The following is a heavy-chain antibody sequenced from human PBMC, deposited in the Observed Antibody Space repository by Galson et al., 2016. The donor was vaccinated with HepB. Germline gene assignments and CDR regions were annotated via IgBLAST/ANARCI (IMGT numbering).Heavy chain of an antibody. Sequence: SLRLSCAPSGLSVSVRGMHWVRQATGTGLDWVAVIRNDGRTTYYGGSVKGRFIISRDNSRETLYLQMNSLRVDDMAIYCCATAASPTVVVGAVLDSWGQGTLVTVSS. CDR3: ATAASPTVVVGAVLDS. CDR1: GLSVSVRG. D-gene: IGHD2-15*01. V-gene: IGHV3-33*01. J-gene: IGHJ5*01. CDR2: IRNDGRTT.